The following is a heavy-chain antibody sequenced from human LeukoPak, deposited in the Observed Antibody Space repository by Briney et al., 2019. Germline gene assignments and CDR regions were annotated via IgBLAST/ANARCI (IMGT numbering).Heavy chain of an antibody. CDR1: GGSISSYY. D-gene: IGHD5-24*01. V-gene: IGHV4-59*01. CDR2: ISDRGSP. CDR3: ARDLGDGYDY. Sequence: SETLSLTCTVSGGSISSYYCSWIRQPPGKGLEWIGYISDRGSPNYSPSLKSRVTISVDTSKNQFSLKLSSVTAADTAVYYCARDLGDGYDYRGQGTLVTVSS. J-gene: IGHJ4*02.